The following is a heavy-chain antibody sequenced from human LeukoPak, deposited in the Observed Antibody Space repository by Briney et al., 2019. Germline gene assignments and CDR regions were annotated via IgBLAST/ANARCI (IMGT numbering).Heavy chain of an antibody. CDR3: ARAYYESSAYRHAVYFDY. D-gene: IGHD3-22*01. Sequence: SETLSLTCTVSGGSINSYYWSWIRQPPGKGLEWIGYIYYSGSTNYNPSLKSRVTISVDTSKNQFSLKLSSVTAADTAVYYCARAYYESSAYRHAVYFDYWGQGTLVTVSS. CDR2: IYYSGST. J-gene: IGHJ4*02. CDR1: GGSINSYY. V-gene: IGHV4-59*01.